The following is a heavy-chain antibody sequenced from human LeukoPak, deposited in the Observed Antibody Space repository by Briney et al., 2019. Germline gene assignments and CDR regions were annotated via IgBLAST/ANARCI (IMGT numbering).Heavy chain of an antibody. CDR3: ARQTYYSSGYFDY. CDR1: SGSISSSSHY. Sequence: SESLSLTCTVSSGSISSSSHYWGWIRQPPGKGLEWIGSISYSASNYYHPSLKSRVTISVDTSKNQFSLKLSSVTAADTAVYYCARQTYYSSGYFDYWGQGTLVTLYS. V-gene: IGHV4-39*01. D-gene: IGHD3-22*01. J-gene: IGHJ4*02. CDR2: ISYSASN.